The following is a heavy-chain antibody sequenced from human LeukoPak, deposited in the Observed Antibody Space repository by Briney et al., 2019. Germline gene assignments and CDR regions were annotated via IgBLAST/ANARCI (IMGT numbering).Heavy chain of an antibody. J-gene: IGHJ3*02. D-gene: IGHD2-2*01. Sequence: PSETLSLTCTVSGGSISSHYWSWIRQPPGKGLEWIGFIYNIGSTTYNPSLKSRVTISVDTSKNQFSLKLSSVTAADTAVYYCAGQGLYSSNQFVGAFDIWGQGTMVTVSS. CDR2: IYNIGST. CDR3: AGQGLYSSNQFVGAFDI. V-gene: IGHV4-59*08. CDR1: GGSISSHY.